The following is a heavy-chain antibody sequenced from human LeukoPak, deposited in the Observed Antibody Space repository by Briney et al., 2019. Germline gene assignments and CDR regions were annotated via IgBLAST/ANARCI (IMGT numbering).Heavy chain of an antibody. D-gene: IGHD3-22*01. CDR1: GYIFTYYY. CDR3: AREYYDSSGRKHAFDI. Sequence: GASVKVSCKSAGYIFTYYYIHWVRQAPGQGLEWMGWIDPYRGGTKYAQKFQGRVIIDREKYISTAYMELRWLRSSDAAVHYCAREYYDSSGRKHAFDIWGQGTMVTVSS. J-gene: IGHJ3*02. CDR2: IDPYRGGT. V-gene: IGHV1-2*02.